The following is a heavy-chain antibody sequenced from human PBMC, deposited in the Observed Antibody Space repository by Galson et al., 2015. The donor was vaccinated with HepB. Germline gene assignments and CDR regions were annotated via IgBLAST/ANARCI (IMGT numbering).Heavy chain of an antibody. Sequence: SLRLSCAASGFTFSSYAMSWVRQAPGKGLEWVSAISGSGGSTYYADSVKGRFTISRDNSKNTLYLQMNSLRAEDTAVYYCAKLRTGDKLIFGYWGQGTLVTVSS. CDR2: ISGSGGST. CDR3: AKLRTGDKLIFGY. J-gene: IGHJ4*02. V-gene: IGHV3-23*01. CDR1: GFTFSSYA. D-gene: IGHD7-27*01.